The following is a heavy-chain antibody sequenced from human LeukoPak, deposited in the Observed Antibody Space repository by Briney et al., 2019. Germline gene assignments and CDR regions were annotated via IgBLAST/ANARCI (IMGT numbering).Heavy chain of an antibody. J-gene: IGHJ4*02. D-gene: IGHD7-27*01. CDR3: VKNWGGYYFDY. CDR1: GFDFTKYG. Sequence: GGSLRLSCVASGFDFTKYGMHWVRQAPGKALEWVATRGLSSGSIYFADSVKGRFTVSRDNDKSTLYLQMNSLRAEDTAVYYCVKNWGGYYFDYWGQGTLVTVSS. V-gene: IGHV3-23*01. CDR2: RGLSSGSI.